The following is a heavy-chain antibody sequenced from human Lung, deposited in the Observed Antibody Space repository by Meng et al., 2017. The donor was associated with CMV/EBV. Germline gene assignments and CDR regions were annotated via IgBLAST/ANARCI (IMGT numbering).Heavy chain of an antibody. J-gene: IGHJ6*02. CDR1: GGSISSRSYY. CDR2: IYYSGST. D-gene: IGHD2-2*01. Sequence: SETXSLXCTVSGGSISSRSYYWGWIRQPPGKGLEWFGSIYYSGSTYYNPSLKSRVTIAVDTSKNQFSLKLSSVTAADTAVYYCARDGGKYCSSTSCETKYYYYGMDVXGQGXTVTVSS. CDR3: ARDGGKYCSSTSCETKYYYYGMDV. V-gene: IGHV4-39*07.